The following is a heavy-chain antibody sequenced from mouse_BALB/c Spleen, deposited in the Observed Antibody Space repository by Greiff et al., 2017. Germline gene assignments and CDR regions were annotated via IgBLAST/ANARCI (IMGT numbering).Heavy chain of an antibody. CDR1: GFTFSSYG. CDR2: ISSGGSYT. J-gene: IGHJ2*01. Sequence: EVQLQESGGDLVKPGGSLKLSCAASGFTFSSYGMSWVRQTPDKRLEWVATISSGGSYTYYPDSVKGRFTISRDNAKNTLYLQMSSLKSEDTAMYYCARHGDYGYWGQGTTLTVSS. D-gene: IGHD2-4*01. CDR3: ARHGDYGY. V-gene: IGHV5-6*01.